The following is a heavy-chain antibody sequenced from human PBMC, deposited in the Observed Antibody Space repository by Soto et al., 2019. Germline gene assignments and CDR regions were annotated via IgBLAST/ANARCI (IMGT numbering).Heavy chain of an antibody. D-gene: IGHD4-17*01. CDR3: AHRTPTVPWWFDP. J-gene: IGHJ5*02. CDR1: GFSLTTSGVG. Sequence: QITLKESGPTLVKPTQTLTLTCTFSGFSLTTSGVGVGWIRQPPGKALEWLALIYWDDDKRYSPSLKSRLTTTKDTSKTPVVLTMTNMDPAYTATYFWAHRTPTVPWWFDPWGQGTLVTVSS. V-gene: IGHV2-5*02. CDR2: IYWDDDK.